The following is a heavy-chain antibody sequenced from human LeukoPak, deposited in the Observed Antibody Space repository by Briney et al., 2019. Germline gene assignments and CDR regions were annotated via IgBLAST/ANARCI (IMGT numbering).Heavy chain of an antibody. CDR3: ARGLERTYYYGSGSPIYYYYYGMDV. CDR1: GYTFTSYD. Sequence: ASVKVSCKASGYTFTSYDINWVRQATGQGLEWMGWMNPNSGNTGYAQKFQGRVTMTRNTSISTAYMELSSLRSEDTAVYYCARGLERTYYYGSGSPIYYYYYGMDVWGQGTTVTVSS. CDR2: MNPNSGNT. J-gene: IGHJ6*02. D-gene: IGHD3-10*01. V-gene: IGHV1-8*01.